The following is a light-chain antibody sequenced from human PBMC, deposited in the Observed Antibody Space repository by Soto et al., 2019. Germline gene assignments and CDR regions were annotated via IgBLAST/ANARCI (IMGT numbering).Light chain of an antibody. CDR1: QSVSSSY. V-gene: IGKV3-20*01. CDR2: GAS. Sequence: EIVLTQSPGTLSLSPGERATLSCRASQSVSSSYLAWYQQKPGQAPRLLIYGASSRPTGIPDSFSGSGSGTDFTLTISRLEPEDFAVYYCQQYGSSPFTVGPGTKVDIK. J-gene: IGKJ3*01. CDR3: QQYGSSPFT.